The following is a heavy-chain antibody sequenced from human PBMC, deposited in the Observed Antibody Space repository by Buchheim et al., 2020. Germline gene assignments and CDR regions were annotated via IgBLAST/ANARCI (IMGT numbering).Heavy chain of an antibody. V-gene: IGHV3-7*03. CDR1: GFTFSSRW. CDR3: AIGRGLDV. Sequence: EVQLVESGGGLVQPGGSLRLSCAVSGFTFSSRWMSWVRQALEKGLERVANIRGDGDERYYVDSVKGRFTISRDNSKNSLYLQMNSLRAEDTAVYYCAIGRGLDVWGQGTT. J-gene: IGHJ6*02. CDR2: IRGDGDER.